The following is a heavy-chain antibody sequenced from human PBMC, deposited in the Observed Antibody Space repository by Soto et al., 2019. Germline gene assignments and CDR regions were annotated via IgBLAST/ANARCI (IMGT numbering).Heavy chain of an antibody. CDR2: IYSSGST. D-gene: IGHD2-2*02. CDR3: VRLACSSTRCFTYFDY. J-gene: IGHJ4*02. Sequence: SETLSLTCTVSGGSISGYYWSWIRQPPGKGLEWIGYIYSSGSTNYNPSLQSRVTISVDTSKNQFSLKLSSVTAADTAVYYCVRLACSSTRCFTYFDYWGQGTLVTVSS. V-gene: IGHV4-59*08. CDR1: GGSISGYY.